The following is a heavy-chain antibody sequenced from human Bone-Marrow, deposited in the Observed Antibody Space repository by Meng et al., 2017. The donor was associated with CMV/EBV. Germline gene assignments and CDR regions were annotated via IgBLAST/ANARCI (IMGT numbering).Heavy chain of an antibody. CDR1: GYTFTSYD. D-gene: IGHD2-2*01. V-gene: IGHV1-8*01. J-gene: IGHJ4*02. CDR3: ARGGRWGYQLLLGPGGYFDY. CDR2: MNPNIGNT. Sequence: ASVKVSCKPSGYTFTSYDINWVRQATGQGLEWMGWMNPNIGNTGYAQKFQGRVTMTTDTSTSTAYMELRSLRSDDTAVYYCARGGRWGYQLLLGPGGYFDYWGQGTLVTVSS.